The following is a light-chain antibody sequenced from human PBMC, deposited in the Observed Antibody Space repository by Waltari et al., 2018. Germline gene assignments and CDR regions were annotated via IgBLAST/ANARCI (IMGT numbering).Light chain of an antibody. CDR1: QSISNY. Sequence: DFQLTQSPSFLSASVGDSVTITCRASQSISNYLAWYQQRPGGAPKLLIYDASTLEGGVPSRFSGSGSGTEFTLTISSLQPEDFASYYCQQLYTFPLTFGGGTKVEIK. J-gene: IGKJ4*01. CDR2: DAS. V-gene: IGKV1-9*01. CDR3: QQLYTFPLT.